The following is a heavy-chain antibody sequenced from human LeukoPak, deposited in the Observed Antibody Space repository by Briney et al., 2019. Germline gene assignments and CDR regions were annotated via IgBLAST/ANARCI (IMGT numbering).Heavy chain of an antibody. CDR2: LSSSDDYI. Sequence: GGSPRLFCAASGFSFSIYSMKWVRPAPGKGLEWVSSLSSSDDYIDYAESVKGRFTISRDNAKNSLYLQMNNLSAEDTAVYYCAKDQEVPAAGTWGSIDYWGQGTLVTVSS. J-gene: IGHJ4*02. CDR3: AKDQEVPAAGTWGSIDY. V-gene: IGHV3-21*01. D-gene: IGHD6-13*01. CDR1: GFSFSIYS.